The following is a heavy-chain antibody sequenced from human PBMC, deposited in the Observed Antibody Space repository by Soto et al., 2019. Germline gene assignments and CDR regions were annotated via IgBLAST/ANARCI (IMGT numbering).Heavy chain of an antibody. CDR2: IYPGDSDT. Sequence: RGESLKISCNGSGYIFTSYWIGWVRQMPGKGLEWMGIIYPGDSDTRYSPSFQGQVTISADKSISTAYLQWSSLKASDTAMYYCARTQEVLWFGEFPPIDYWGQGTLVTVSS. CDR3: ARTQEVLWFGEFPPIDY. CDR1: GYIFTSYW. J-gene: IGHJ4*02. V-gene: IGHV5-51*01. D-gene: IGHD3-10*01.